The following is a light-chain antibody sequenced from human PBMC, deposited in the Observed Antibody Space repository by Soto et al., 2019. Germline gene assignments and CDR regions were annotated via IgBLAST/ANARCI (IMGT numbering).Light chain of an antibody. CDR2: KAS. J-gene: IGKJ1*01. CDR3: QQYNSYSPT. V-gene: IGKV1-5*03. Sequence: DIQMTQSPSTLSASVGDRVTITCRASQSISTWLAWYQQEPGKAPKLLIHKASRLQSGVPSRFSGSGSGTDFTLTISSLHPDDFASYYCQQYNSYSPTFGQATRVEIK. CDR1: QSISTW.